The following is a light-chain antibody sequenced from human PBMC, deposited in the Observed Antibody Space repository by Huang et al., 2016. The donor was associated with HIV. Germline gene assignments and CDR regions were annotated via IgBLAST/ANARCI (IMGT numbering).Light chain of an antibody. CDR2: TAS. J-gene: IGKJ2*01. CDR3: QQYNRFYT. V-gene: IGKV1-5*03. CDR1: QSVGNW. Sequence: DIQMTQSPSTLSASVGDRVTITCWASQSVGNWLAWYQQKPGQAPKLLICTASTLQNGVPSRFSGSGSETEFTLTINSLQPDDFATYYCQQYNRFYTFGQGTRLDIK.